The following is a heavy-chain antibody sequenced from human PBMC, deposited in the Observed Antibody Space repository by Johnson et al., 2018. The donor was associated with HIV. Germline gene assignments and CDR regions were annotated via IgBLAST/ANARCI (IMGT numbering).Heavy chain of an antibody. D-gene: IGHD2-2*01. J-gene: IGHJ3*02. CDR2: ISSSGSTI. CDR3: AKDGDDGDEADGTKGAFDI. CDR1: GFTFSDYY. V-gene: IGHV3-11*04. Sequence: QVQLVESGGGLVKPGGSLRLSCAASGFTFSDYYMSWIRQAPGKGLAWVSYISSSGSTIYYADSVKGRFTTPRDNAKNSLDLQMNSLRAEDTAVYYCAKDGDDGDEADGTKGAFDIWGQGTMVTVSS.